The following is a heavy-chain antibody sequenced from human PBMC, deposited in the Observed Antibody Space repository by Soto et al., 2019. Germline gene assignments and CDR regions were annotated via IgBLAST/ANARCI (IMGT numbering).Heavy chain of an antibody. D-gene: IGHD3-22*01. CDR3: ARVDYYDSSGYVDY. J-gene: IGHJ4*02. Sequence: QVQLQESGPGLVKPSETLSLTCTVSGGSISSYYWSWIRQPPGKGLEWIGYIYYSGSTNYNPSLKRRVTISVDTSKHHSSLKLSSVTAADTAVYYCARVDYYDSSGYVDYWGQGTLFTVSS. V-gene: IGHV4-59*01. CDR2: IYYSGST. CDR1: GGSISSYY.